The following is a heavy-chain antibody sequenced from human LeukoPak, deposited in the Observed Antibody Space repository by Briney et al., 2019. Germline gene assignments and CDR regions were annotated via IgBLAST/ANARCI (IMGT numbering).Heavy chain of an antibody. CDR1: GFTFSTYA. J-gene: IGHJ4*02. V-gene: IGHV3-30*04. CDR3: ARDTGYSSGYYFDY. CDR2: ISHDGSIK. Sequence: GGSLRLSCAASGFTFSTYAMHWVRQAPGKGLEWVAVISHDGSIKYYGDSVKGRFTISRDNYKNTLYLQMNSLRAEDTAVYYCARDTGYSSGYYFDYWGQGTLVTVSS. D-gene: IGHD5-18*01.